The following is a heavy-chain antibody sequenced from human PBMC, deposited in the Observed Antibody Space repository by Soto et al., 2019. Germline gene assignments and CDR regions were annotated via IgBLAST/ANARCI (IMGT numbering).Heavy chain of an antibody. Sequence: EVQLVESGGGLIQPGGSLRLSCEGSGLSVSSSYMSWVRQAPGKGLEWVSLIYSGGDTYYTYSVRGRFTVSRDYSTNTLYLQMNSLRAEDTAMYYCAIEHNCSGDCWGQGTLVTVSS. D-gene: IGHD2-15*01. CDR1: GLSVSSSY. CDR3: AIEHNCSGDC. CDR2: IYSGGDT. V-gene: IGHV3-53*01. J-gene: IGHJ4*02.